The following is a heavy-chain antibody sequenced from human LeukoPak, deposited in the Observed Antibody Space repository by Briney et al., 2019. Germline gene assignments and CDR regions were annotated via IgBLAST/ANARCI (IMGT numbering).Heavy chain of an antibody. D-gene: IGHD2-21*02. CDR1: GFTFSSYG. CDR2: ISYDGSNK. J-gene: IGHJ4*02. CDR3: AKEVTAIHGNYFDY. Sequence: GGSLRLSCAASGFTFSSYGMHWVRQAPGKGLEWVAVISYDGSNKYYADSVKGRFTISRDNSKNTLYLQMNSLRAEDTAVYYCAKEVTAIHGNYFDYWGQGTLVTVSS. V-gene: IGHV3-30*18.